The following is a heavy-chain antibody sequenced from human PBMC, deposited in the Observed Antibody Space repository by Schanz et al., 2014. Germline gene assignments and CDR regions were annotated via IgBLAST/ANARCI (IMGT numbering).Heavy chain of an antibody. Sequence: QVQLVESGGGVVQFGRSLRLSCAASGFAFSVYGMHWVRQAPGKGPEWVAVIWSDGSTKYYADSVKGRFTISRDNSKNTLYLQMNSLRAEDTAVYYCAKQIHYDILTVTRNWGQGTLVTVSS. CDR1: GFAFSVYG. D-gene: IGHD3-9*01. J-gene: IGHJ4*02. V-gene: IGHV3-33*06. CDR3: AKQIHYDILTVTRN. CDR2: IWSDGSTK.